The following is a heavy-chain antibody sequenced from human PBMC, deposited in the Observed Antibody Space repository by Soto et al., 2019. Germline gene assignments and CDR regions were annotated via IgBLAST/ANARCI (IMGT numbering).Heavy chain of an antibody. D-gene: IGHD3-22*01. V-gene: IGHV3-48*01. Sequence: EVQLVESGGGLVQPGGSLRLSCAASGFTFSSYSMNWVRQAPGKGLEWVSYISSSSSTIYYADSVKGRFTISRDNAKKSLYLQMNSLRAEDTAVYYCARRHSSGYYSSFDYWGQGTLVTVSS. CDR3: ARRHSSGYYSSFDY. CDR2: ISSSSSTI. CDR1: GFTFSSYS. J-gene: IGHJ4*02.